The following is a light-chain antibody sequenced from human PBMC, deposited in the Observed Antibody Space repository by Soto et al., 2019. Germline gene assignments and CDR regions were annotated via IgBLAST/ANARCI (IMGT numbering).Light chain of an antibody. CDR3: CSDTGNDAYV. CDR2: EDT. J-gene: IGLJ1*01. V-gene: IGLV2-23*01. CDR1: SSDVGRYNF. Sequence: QSALTQPASVSGSPGQSITISCTGTSSDVGRYNFVSWYLQHPGKVPKLMIYEDTKRPSGVSNRFSGSKSGNTASLTISGLHAEDEADYYCCSDTGNDAYVFGPGTKVTVL.